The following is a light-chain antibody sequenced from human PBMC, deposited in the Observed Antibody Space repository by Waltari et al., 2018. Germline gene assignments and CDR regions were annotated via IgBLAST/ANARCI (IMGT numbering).Light chain of an antibody. Sequence: HSALTQPASVSGSPGQSITISCTGISSDIDHYKSVSWYQQHPGKAPKLIIYDVNVRPSRVSYLFSGSKSGNPASLTISGLQADDEADYYCSSYVSSNFGSGTKVTVL. CDR1: SSDIDHYKS. V-gene: IGLV2-14*03. J-gene: IGLJ1*01. CDR3: SSYVSSN. CDR2: DVN.